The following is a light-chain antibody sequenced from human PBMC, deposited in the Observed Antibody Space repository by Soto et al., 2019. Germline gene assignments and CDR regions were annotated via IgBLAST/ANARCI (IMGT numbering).Light chain of an antibody. Sequence: QSVLTQPASVSGSPGQSITISCTGTSSDVGGYNFVSWYQQHPDKAPKLMIYDVTNRPSGVSNRFSGSTSGNTASLTISGLQAEDEADYYCSSYTSSSTYVFGTGTKLTVL. J-gene: IGLJ1*01. V-gene: IGLV2-14*01. CDR3: SSYTSSSTYV. CDR2: DVT. CDR1: SSDVGGYNF.